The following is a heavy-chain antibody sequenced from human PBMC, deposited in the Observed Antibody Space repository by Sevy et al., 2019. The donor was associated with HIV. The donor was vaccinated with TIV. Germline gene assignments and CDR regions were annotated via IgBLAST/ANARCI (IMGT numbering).Heavy chain of an antibody. CDR2: IRYDGSSK. CDR1: GFIFSTYG. CDR3: VSGVSIVAAGNFAY. Sequence: EGSLRLSCGASGFIFSTYGMHWVLQAPGKELEWVALIRYDGSSKYYADSVQGRFTISRDNSKNTLDLQMNSLRAEDTAVYYCVSGVSIVAAGNFAYWGQGTLVTVSS. D-gene: IGHD6-13*01. J-gene: IGHJ4*02. V-gene: IGHV3-30*02.